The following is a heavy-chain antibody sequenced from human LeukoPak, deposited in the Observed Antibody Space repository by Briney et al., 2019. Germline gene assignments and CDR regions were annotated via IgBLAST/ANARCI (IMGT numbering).Heavy chain of an antibody. J-gene: IGHJ4*02. CDR1: GFTFRNYA. CDR2: ISYDGSNK. CDR3: ARGIAAAGLDY. D-gene: IGHD6-25*01. Sequence: PGRSLRLSCEAPGFTFRNYAMHWVRQAPGKGLEWVAVISYDGSNKYYADSVKGRFTISRDNSKNTLYLQMNSLRAEDTSVYYCARGIAAAGLDYWGQGTLVTVSS. V-gene: IGHV3-30*04.